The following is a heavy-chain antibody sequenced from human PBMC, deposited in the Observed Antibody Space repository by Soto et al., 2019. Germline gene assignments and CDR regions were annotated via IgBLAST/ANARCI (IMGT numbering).Heavy chain of an antibody. Sequence: TLSLTCAISGDSVSSNSAAWSWIRQSPSRGLEWLGRTYQRSKWYNDYALSVKSRITINPDTSKNRFSLQLNSVTPEDTAVYYCARDRSSSDGFDIWGQGTMVTVSS. J-gene: IGHJ3*02. V-gene: IGHV6-1*01. CDR2: TYQRSKWYN. CDR3: ARDRSSSDGFDI. CDR1: GDSVSSNSAA. D-gene: IGHD6-6*01.